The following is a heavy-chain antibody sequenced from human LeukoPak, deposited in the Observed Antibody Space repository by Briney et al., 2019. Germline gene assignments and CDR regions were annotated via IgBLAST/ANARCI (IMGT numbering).Heavy chain of an antibody. J-gene: IGHJ4*02. V-gene: IGHV3-20*04. Sequence: GGSLRLSCAASGFVFDDYGMNWVRQVPGKGLEWVSGINWNGGTIGYADSVKGRFTISRDNAKNSLYLQMNSLRAEDTAVYYCAKDLREAFDYWGQGTLVTVSS. CDR2: INWNGGTI. CDR3: AKDLREAFDY. CDR1: GFVFDDYG.